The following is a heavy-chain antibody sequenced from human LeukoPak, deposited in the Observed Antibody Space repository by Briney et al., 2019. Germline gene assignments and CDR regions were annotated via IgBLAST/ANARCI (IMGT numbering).Heavy chain of an antibody. CDR2: MNPNSGNT. CDR1: GYTFTSYG. V-gene: IGHV1-8*02. CDR3: ARGRRDGYNYFDYYYYMDV. D-gene: IGHD5-24*01. Sequence: ASVKVSCKASGYTFTSYGISWVRQATGQGLEWMGWMNPNSGNTGYAQKFQGRVTMTRNTSISTAYMELSSLRSEDTAVYYCARGRRDGYNYFDYYYYMDVWGKGTTVTISS. J-gene: IGHJ6*03.